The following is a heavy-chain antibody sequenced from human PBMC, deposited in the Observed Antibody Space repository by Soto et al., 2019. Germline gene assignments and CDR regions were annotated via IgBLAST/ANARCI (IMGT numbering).Heavy chain of an antibody. D-gene: IGHD2-2*01. J-gene: IGHJ6*02. CDR2: IIPIFGTA. Sequence: QVQLVQSGAEVKKPGSSVKVSCKASGGTFSSYAISWVRQAPGQGLEGMGGIIPIFGTANYAQKFQGRVTITADESTSTAYMELSSLRSEDTAVYYCASGGRNVVVPAATPTYYYYYGMDVWGQGTTVTVSS. CDR3: ASGGRNVVVPAATPTYYYYYGMDV. CDR1: GGTFSSYA. V-gene: IGHV1-69*01.